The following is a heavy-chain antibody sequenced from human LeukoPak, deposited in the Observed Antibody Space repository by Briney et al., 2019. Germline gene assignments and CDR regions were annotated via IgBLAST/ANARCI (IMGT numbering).Heavy chain of an antibody. CDR3: ARFYYYGSGSYYNIGLYYFDY. CDR2: INHSGST. J-gene: IGHJ4*02. Sequence: PSETLSLTCTVSGYSISSGYYWGWIRQPPGKGLEWIGEINHSGSTNYNPSLKSRVTISVDTSKNQFSLKLSSVTAADTAVYYCARFYYYGSGSYYNIGLYYFDYWGQGTLVTVSS. D-gene: IGHD3-10*01. V-gene: IGHV4-38-2*02. CDR1: GYSISSGYY.